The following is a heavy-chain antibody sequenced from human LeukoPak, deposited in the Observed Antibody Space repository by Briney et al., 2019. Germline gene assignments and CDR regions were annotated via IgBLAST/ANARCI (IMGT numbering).Heavy chain of an antibody. CDR3: ARTYGSGTPYGY. CDR2: IYYNGTT. CDR1: GGSISTSSYY. V-gene: IGHV4-39*07. J-gene: IGHJ4*02. Sequence: SETLSLTCTVSGGSISTSSYYWGWIRQPPGKGLQWIGSIYYNGTTYYNPSLKSRVIISVDTSKNQFSLKLSSVTAADTAVYYCARTYGSGTPYGYWGQGTLVTVSS. D-gene: IGHD3-10*01.